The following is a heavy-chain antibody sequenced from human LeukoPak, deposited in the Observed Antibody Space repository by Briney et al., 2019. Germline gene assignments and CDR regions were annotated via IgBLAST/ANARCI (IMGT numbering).Heavy chain of an antibody. J-gene: IGHJ5*02. CDR2: INAGNGNT. Sequence: ASMKVSCKASGYTFTSYAMHWVRQAPGQRLEWMGWINAGNGNTKYSQKFQGRVTITRDTSASTAYMELSSLRSEDTAVYYCARGYCSGGSCYLHWFDPWGQGTLVTVSS. D-gene: IGHD2-15*01. CDR1: GYTFTSYA. V-gene: IGHV1-3*01. CDR3: ARGYCSGGSCYLHWFDP.